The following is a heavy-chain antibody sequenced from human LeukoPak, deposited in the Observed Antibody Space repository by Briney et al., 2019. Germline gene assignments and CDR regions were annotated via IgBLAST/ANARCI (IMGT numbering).Heavy chain of an antibody. J-gene: IGHJ4*02. V-gene: IGHV3-23*01. CDR2: ISGDGGGT. D-gene: IGHD3-22*01. Sequence: GGSLRLSCAASGFTFSSYAMSWVRQHPGKGLEWVSTISGDGGGTFYADSVKGRFIISRDNSKKTLYLQMNSLRAEDTAVYSCAKDLSFYYYDGSGDRWGQGTLVTVSS. CDR3: AKDLSFYYYDGSGDR. CDR1: GFTFSSYA.